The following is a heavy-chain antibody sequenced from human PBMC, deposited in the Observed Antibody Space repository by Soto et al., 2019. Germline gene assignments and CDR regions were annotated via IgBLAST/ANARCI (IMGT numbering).Heavy chain of an antibody. CDR2: ISWNSGSI. J-gene: IGHJ5*02. V-gene: IGHV3-9*01. D-gene: IGHD6-13*01. Sequence: EVQLVESGGGLVQPGRSLRLSCAASGFTFDDYAMHWVRQAPGKGLEWVSGISWNSGSIGYADSVKGRFTISRDNAKNSLYLQMNSLRAEDTALYYCAKDLGGQLVGWFDPWGQGTLVTVSS. CDR3: AKDLGGQLVGWFDP. CDR1: GFTFDDYA.